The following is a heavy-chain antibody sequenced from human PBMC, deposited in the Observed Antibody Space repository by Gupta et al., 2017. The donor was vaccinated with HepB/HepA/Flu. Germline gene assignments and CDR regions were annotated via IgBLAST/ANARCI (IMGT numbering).Heavy chain of an antibody. CDR1: GGSFSGYY. Sequence: QVQLQQWGAGLLKPSETLSLTCAVYGGSFSGYYWSWIRQPPGKGLEWIGEINHSGSTNYNPALKSRVTISVDTSKNQFSLKLSSVTAADTAVYYCARGMSMQTRERWFDPWGQGTLVTVSS. CDR3: ARGMSMQTRERWFDP. D-gene: IGHD1-1*01. V-gene: IGHV4-34*01. CDR2: INHSGST. J-gene: IGHJ5*02.